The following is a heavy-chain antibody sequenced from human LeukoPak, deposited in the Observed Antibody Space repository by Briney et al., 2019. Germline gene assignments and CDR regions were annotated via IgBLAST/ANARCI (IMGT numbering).Heavy chain of an antibody. CDR1: GDSISSDDYY. V-gene: IGHV3-23*01. D-gene: IGHD1-26*01. CDR3: AKDMELAS. CDR2: ISSSGANA. Sequence: PSETLSLTCAVSGDSISSDDYYWTWVRQAPGKGLEWVSLISSSGANAYYADSVKGRFTISRDNSKNTLYLQMNNLRGEDTAEYYCAKDMELASWGQGTLVTVSS. J-gene: IGHJ5*02.